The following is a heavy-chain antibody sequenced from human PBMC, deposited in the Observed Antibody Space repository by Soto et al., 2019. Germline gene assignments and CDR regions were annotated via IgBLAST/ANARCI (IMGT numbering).Heavy chain of an antibody. CDR2: DYHSGSA. Sequence: QLQLQESGPGLVRPSGARSLTSAFAVGPPATLDWRRGVRLPPGKGLEWIGEDYHSGSANNNPSLKSRVTISLDKSTNKFSLRLSSVTAADTAVYYWARKAWTRLDYWGQGALVTVSS. J-gene: IGHJ4*02. D-gene: IGHD1-1*01. CDR3: ARKAWTRLDY. CDR1: VGPPATLDW. V-gene: IGHV4-4*02.